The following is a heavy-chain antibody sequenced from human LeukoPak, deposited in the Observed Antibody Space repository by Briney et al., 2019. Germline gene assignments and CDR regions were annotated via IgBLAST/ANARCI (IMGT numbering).Heavy chain of an antibody. CDR3: ARDGHLIAPGWYFDL. V-gene: IGHV4-31*03. Sequence: SETLSLTCTLAGGSISRGGYYWSWIRQHQGKGLEWIGYIYYSGSTYYNPSLKSRVTISVDTSKNQFSLKLSSVTAAATAVYYCARDGHLIAPGWYFDLWGRGTLVTVAS. CDR1: GGSISRGGYY. J-gene: IGHJ2*01. CDR2: IYYSGST. D-gene: IGHD3-16*01.